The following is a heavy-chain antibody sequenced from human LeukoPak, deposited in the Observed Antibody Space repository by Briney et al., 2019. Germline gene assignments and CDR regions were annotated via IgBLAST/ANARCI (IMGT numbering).Heavy chain of an antibody. J-gene: IGHJ6*03. D-gene: IGHD6-19*01. Sequence: PGRSLRLSCVASGFTFTNYWMSWVRQAPGKGLEWVANIKQDGSEKYYVDSVKGRFTISRDNAKNSLYLQMNSLRAEDTAVYYCARALRSDHMDVWGKGTTVTVSS. V-gene: IGHV3-7*01. CDR1: GFTFTNYW. CDR3: ARALRSDHMDV. CDR2: IKQDGSEK.